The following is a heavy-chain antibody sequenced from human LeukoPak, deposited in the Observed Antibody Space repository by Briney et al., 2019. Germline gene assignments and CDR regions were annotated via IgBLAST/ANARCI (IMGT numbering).Heavy chain of an antibody. V-gene: IGHV3-23*01. CDR3: AKTRVLRYFDWLPTDY. J-gene: IGHJ4*02. CDR1: GFTFSSYA. D-gene: IGHD3-9*01. CDR2: ISGSGGST. Sequence: PGGSLRLSCAASGFTFSSYAMSWVRQAPGKGLEWVSAISGSGGSTYYAVSVKGRFTISRDNSKNTLYLQMNSLRAEDTAVYYCAKTRVLRYFDWLPTDYWGQGTLVTVSS.